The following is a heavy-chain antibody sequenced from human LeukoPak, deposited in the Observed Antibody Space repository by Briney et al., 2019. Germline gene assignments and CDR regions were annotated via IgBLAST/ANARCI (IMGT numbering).Heavy chain of an antibody. D-gene: IGHD6-13*01. CDR2: INPSGGST. V-gene: IGHV1-46*01. CDR3: ARGGIAAAGIPLNWFDP. CDR1: GYTFTSYY. J-gene: IGHJ5*02. Sequence: GASVKVSCKASGYTFTSYYMHWVRQAPGQGLEWMGIINPSGGSTSYAQKFQGRVTMTRDTSTSTVYTELSSLRSEDTAVYYCARGGIAAAGIPLNWFDPWGQGTLVTVSS.